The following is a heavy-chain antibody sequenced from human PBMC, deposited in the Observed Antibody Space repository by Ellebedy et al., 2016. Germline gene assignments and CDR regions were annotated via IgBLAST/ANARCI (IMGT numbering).Heavy chain of an antibody. Sequence: SETLSLXCTVSGDSIGNYFWSWIRQPPGKGLEWIGYIYYSGSTNYNPSLKSRVTISIDTSKNQFSLKLSSVTAADTAVYYCQNDFLSGYRDDGLDLWGQGTMVSVSS. CDR2: IYYSGST. J-gene: IGHJ3*01. D-gene: IGHD3-3*01. CDR1: GDSIGNYF. CDR3: QNDFLSGYRDDGLDL. V-gene: IGHV4-59*08.